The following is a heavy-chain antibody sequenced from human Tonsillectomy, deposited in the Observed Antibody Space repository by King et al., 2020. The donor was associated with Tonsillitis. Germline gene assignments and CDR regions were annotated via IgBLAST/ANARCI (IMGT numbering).Heavy chain of an antibody. CDR1: GYTFTSSG. V-gene: IGHV1-18*01. J-gene: IGHJ4*02. Sequence: QLVQSGAEVKKPGASVKVSCKASGYTFTSSGISWVRQAPGQGLEWIGWIGAYNGDTNYAQKFQGRVTMTTETSTSTVYMDLRSLRSDDTAVYYCARDRGIRYGSGSYYLDYWGQGTLVTVSS. CDR3: ARDRGIRYGSGSYYLDY. CDR2: IGAYNGDT. D-gene: IGHD3-10*01.